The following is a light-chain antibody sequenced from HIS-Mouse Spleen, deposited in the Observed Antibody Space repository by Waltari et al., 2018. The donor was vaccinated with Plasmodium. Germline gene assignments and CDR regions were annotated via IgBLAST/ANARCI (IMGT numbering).Light chain of an antibody. V-gene: IGKV3-15*01. Sequence: EIVMTQSPATLSVSPGERATLSCRASQSVSSHLAWYPQKPGQAPRHLLYGASTRATGSPARFSGSGSGTEFTLTISSMQSEDFAVYYCQQYNNWPRGTVGQGTKVEIK. J-gene: IGKJ1*01. CDR3: QQYNNWPRGT. CDR1: QSVSSH. CDR2: GAS.